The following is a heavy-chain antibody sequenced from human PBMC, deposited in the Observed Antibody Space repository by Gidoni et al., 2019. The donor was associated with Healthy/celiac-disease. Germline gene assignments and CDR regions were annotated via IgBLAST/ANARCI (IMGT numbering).Heavy chain of an antibody. J-gene: IGHJ4*02. V-gene: IGHV3-23*01. CDR1: GFTFSSYA. D-gene: IGHD3-22*01. Sequence: EVQLLESGGGLVQPGGSLSLPCSASGFTFSSYAMSWVRQAPGKGLEWVSAISGSGGSTYYADSVKGRFTISRDNSKNTLYLQMNSLRAEDTAVYYCARMIVVVITMANFDYWGQGTLVTVSS. CDR3: ARMIVVVITMANFDY. CDR2: ISGSGGST.